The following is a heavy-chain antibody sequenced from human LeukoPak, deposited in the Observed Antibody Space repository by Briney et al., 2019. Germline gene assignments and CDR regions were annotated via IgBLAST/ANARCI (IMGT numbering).Heavy chain of an antibody. CDR1: GYTFTGYY. CDR2: INPNSGGT. CDR3: AREVGSSWYFFGY. Sequence: ASVKVSCKASGYTFTGYYMHWVRQAPGQGLEWMGWINPNSGGTNYAQKFQGRVTMTRDTSISTAYMELSRLRSDDTAVYYCAREVGSSWYFFGYWGQGTLVTVSS. D-gene: IGHD6-13*01. V-gene: IGHV1-2*02. J-gene: IGHJ4*02.